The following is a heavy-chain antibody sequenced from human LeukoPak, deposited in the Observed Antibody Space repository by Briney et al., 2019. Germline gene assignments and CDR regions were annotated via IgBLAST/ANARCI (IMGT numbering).Heavy chain of an antibody. D-gene: IGHD3-22*01. CDR3: ARVQTDSSGDYYGFDY. CDR2: ITSGGTYI. J-gene: IGHJ4*02. CDR1: GFTFSSYS. V-gene: IGHV3-21*01. Sequence: GGSLRLSCAASGFTFSSYSMNWVRQAPGKGLEWVSSITSGGTYIYYADSVKGRFTISRDNAKNSLYLQMNSLRAEDTAVYYCARVQTDSSGDYYGFDYWGQGTLVTVSS.